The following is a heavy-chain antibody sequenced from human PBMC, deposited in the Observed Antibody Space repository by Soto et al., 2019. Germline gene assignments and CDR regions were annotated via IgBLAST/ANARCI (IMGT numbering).Heavy chain of an antibody. CDR3: EKGGRQWLLTSDFNY. D-gene: IGHD6-19*01. V-gene: IGHV3-30*18. CDR2: VSHDGRNT. J-gene: IGHJ4*02. CDR1: GFTFSDYA. Sequence: VQLVESGGGVVQPGRSLRLSCAASGFTFSDYAMHWVRQAPGKGLEWVAVVSHDGRNTHYADSVKGRFTISRDSSKNTVSLEMTSLRAEDTAVYYCEKGGRQWLLTSDFNYGGKGALVTVSS.